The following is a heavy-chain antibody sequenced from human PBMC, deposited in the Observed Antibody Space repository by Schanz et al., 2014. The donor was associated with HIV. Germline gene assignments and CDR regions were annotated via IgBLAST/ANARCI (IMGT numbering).Heavy chain of an antibody. CDR2: IWYDGSNK. D-gene: IGHD4-17*01. V-gene: IGHV3-33*01. Sequence: QVQLVESGGGVVQPGRSLRLSCTASGFTFSNYGMHWVRQAPGKGLEWVAAIWYDGSNKFYADSVKGRFTISRDNSKNTLYLQMNILRAEDTAVYGCARQGLRFSFWLDYWGQGTPVTVS. CDR3: ARQGLRFSFWLDY. J-gene: IGHJ4*02. CDR1: GFTFSNYG.